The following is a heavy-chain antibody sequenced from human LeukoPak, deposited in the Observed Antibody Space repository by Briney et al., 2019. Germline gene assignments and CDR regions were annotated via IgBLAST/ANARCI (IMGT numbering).Heavy chain of an antibody. Sequence: PSETLSLTCTVSGGSISSSSYYWGWIRQPPGKGLEWIGSIYYSGSTYYNPSLKSRVTISVDTSKNQFSLKLSSVTAADTAVYYCARDPQLTTGWTSEYYYGMDVWGQGTTVTVSS. V-gene: IGHV4-39*07. CDR2: IYYSGST. D-gene: IGHD2-2*01. CDR1: GGSISSSSYY. J-gene: IGHJ6*02. CDR3: ARDPQLTTGWTSEYYYGMDV.